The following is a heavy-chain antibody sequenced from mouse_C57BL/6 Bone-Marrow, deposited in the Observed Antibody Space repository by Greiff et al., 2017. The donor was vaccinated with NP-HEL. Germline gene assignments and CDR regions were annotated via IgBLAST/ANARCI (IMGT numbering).Heavy chain of an antibody. D-gene: IGHD1-1*01. CDR3: AREGGGSGWYFDV. CDR1: GFTFSDFY. J-gene: IGHJ1*03. CDR2: SRNKANDYTT. V-gene: IGHV7-1*01. Sequence: EVHLVESGGGLVQSGRSLRLSCATSGFTFSDFYMEWVRQAPGKGLEWIAASRNKANDYTTEYSASVKGRFIVSRDTSQSILYLQMNALRAEDTAIYYCAREGGGSGWYFDVWGTGTTVTVSS.